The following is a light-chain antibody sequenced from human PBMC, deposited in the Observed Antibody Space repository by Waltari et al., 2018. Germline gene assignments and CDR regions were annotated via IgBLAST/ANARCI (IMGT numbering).Light chain of an antibody. Sequence: DTVMTQSPATLSVSPGERAPLTCRASQSVSRNLAWYQQKPGQAPRLLIYGASTRATGIPARFSGSGSGTDFTLTISGLQSEDFAVYYCQQYNNWPPYTFGQGTKLEIK. CDR3: QQYNNWPPYT. CDR2: GAS. J-gene: IGKJ2*01. V-gene: IGKV3-15*01. CDR1: QSVSRN.